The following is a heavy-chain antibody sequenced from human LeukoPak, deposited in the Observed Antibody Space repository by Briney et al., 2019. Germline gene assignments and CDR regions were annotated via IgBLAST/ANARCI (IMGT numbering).Heavy chain of an antibody. V-gene: IGHV4-59*01. CDR1: GGSISSYY. Sequence: SETLSLTCTVSGGSISSYYWSWIRQPPGKGLEWIGYIYYSGSTNYNPSLKSRVTISVDTSKNQFSLKLSSVTAADTAVYYCARVYYDILTGYHFDYWGQGTLVTVSS. J-gene: IGHJ4*02. CDR3: ARVYYDILTGYHFDY. CDR2: IYYSGST. D-gene: IGHD3-9*01.